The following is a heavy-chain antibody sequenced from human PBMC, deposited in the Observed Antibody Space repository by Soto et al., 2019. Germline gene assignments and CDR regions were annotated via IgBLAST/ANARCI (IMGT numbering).Heavy chain of an antibody. D-gene: IGHD2-8*01. CDR1: GYTFTSYG. J-gene: IGHJ4*02. CDR3: ARRGNGDDY. CDR2: IRSYNNST. Sequence: GASVKVSCKASGYTFTSYGVNWVRQAPGQGLEWMGWIRSYNNSTNYAQKLQGRVTMTTDTSTNTAYMELRSLRSDDTAVYYCARRGNGDDYWGQGTLVTVSS. V-gene: IGHV1-18*01.